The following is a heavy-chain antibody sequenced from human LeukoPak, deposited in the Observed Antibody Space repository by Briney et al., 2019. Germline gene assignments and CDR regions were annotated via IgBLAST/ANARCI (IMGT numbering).Heavy chain of an antibody. CDR3: AREQSSGAWRTSDY. D-gene: IGHD4/OR15-4a*01. CDR1: GFTFSSDT. CDR2: ISGSGGST. V-gene: IGHV3-23*01. Sequence: GGSLRLAWAAAGFTFSSDTMGWVRQARGKGREWVSAISGSGGSTYYADSVKGRFTISRDTSKNTLYLQMNSLRAEDTAVYYCAREQSSGAWRTSDYWGQGTLVTVS. J-gene: IGHJ4*02.